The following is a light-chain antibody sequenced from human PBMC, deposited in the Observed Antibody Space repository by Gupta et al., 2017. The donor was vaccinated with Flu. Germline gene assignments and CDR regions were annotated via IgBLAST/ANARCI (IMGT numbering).Light chain of an antibody. V-gene: IGLV1-47*01. CDR3: AAWDDSLSGLV. CDR2: RNN. J-gene: IGLJ1*01. CDR1: SSNIGSNY. Sequence: QSVLTQPPSASGTPGQRVTTSCSGSSSNIGSNYVYWYQQLPGTAPKLLIYRNNQRPSGVPDRFSGSKSGTSASLAISGLRSEDEADYYCAAWDDSLSGLVFGTGTKVTVL.